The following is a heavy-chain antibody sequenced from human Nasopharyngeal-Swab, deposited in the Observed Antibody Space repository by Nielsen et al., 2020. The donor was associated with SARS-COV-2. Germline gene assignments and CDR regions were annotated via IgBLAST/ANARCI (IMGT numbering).Heavy chain of an antibody. Sequence: GASLKISCKGSGYSFTSYWIGWVRQMPGKGLEWMGITYPGDSDTRYSPSFQGQVTISADKSISTAYLQWSSLKASDTAMYYCARDEGVYSSSSRGAFDIWGQGTMVTVSS. J-gene: IGHJ3*02. CDR1: GYSFTSYW. D-gene: IGHD6-6*01. CDR2: TYPGDSDT. CDR3: ARDEGVYSSSSRGAFDI. V-gene: IGHV5-51*01.